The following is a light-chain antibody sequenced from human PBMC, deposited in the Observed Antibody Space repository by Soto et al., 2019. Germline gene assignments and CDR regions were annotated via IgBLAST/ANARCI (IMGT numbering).Light chain of an antibody. CDR3: QQYNSYPLP. J-gene: IGKJ4*01. Sequence: DIQMTQSPSTLSASVGDRVTITCRASQSINSWLAWYQQKPGKAPKTLIYTASNLQSGVPSRFSGRGSGTEFTLNISSVQPDDFATYYCQQYNSYPLPFGGGTKVEIK. V-gene: IGKV1-5*03. CDR1: QSINSW. CDR2: TAS.